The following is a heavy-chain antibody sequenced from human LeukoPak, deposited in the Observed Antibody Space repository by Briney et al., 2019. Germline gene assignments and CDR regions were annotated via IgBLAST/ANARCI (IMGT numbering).Heavy chain of an antibody. D-gene: IGHD7-27*01. V-gene: IGHV4-4*02. CDR3: ARGTWGFDY. CDR1: GDSISSNNW. CDR2: IYHSGST. Sequence: SETLSLTCAVSGDSISSNNWWGWVRQPPGKGLEWIGEIYHSGSTTYNPSLRSRVTISVDRSENQYPLKLSSVTAADTAVYYCARGTWGFDYWGQGTLVTVSS. J-gene: IGHJ4*02.